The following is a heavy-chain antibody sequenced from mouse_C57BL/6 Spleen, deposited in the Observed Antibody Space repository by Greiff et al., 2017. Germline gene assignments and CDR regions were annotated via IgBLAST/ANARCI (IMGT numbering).Heavy chain of an antibody. D-gene: IGHD1-1*01. V-gene: IGHV1-64*01. Sequence: QVQLKQSGAELVKPGASVKLSCKASGYTFTSYWMHWVKQRPGQGLEWIGMIHPNSGSTNYNEKFKSKATLTVDKSSSTANMRLSSLTSEDSAVYNCAQITTVPDNWGQGTTLPVSS. CDR2: IHPNSGST. CDR1: GYTFTSYW. J-gene: IGHJ2*01. CDR3: AQITTVPDN.